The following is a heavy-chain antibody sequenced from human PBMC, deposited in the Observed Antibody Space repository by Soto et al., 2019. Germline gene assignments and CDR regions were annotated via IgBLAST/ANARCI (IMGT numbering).Heavy chain of an antibody. CDR1: GYAFSKYG. Sequence: QLQLVQSGAEVERPGASVRVSCKAYGYAFSKYGISWIRQAPGQGLEWMGWIRPDNGDTNYAQKFQGRVTMTTDTSSNTAYIELRSLRSDDTAVYYCATSYDSGFDPWGQGTLVSVSS. V-gene: IGHV1-18*04. CDR3: ATSYDSGFDP. CDR2: IRPDNGDT. J-gene: IGHJ5*02. D-gene: IGHD5-12*01.